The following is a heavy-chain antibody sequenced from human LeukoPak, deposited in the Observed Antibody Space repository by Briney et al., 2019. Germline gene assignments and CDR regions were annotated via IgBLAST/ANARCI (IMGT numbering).Heavy chain of an antibody. V-gene: IGHV4-34*01. Sequence: PSETLSLTCAVYGGSFSGSYWSWIRQPPGKGLEWIGEINHSGSTNYNPSLKSRVTISVDTSKNQFSLKLSSVTAADTAVYYCARGKQQLSFYYYYYYMDVWGKGTTVTVSS. CDR3: ARGKQQLSFYYYYYYMDV. D-gene: IGHD6-13*01. CDR2: INHSGST. CDR1: GGSFSGSY. J-gene: IGHJ6*03.